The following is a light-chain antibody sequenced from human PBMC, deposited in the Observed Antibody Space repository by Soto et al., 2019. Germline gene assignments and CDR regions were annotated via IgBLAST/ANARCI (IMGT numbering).Light chain of an antibody. CDR3: QQYNNWPPWT. J-gene: IGKJ1*01. CDR2: DAT. CDR1: QSISNN. Sequence: ILMTQSPATLSVSPGERATLSCRASQSISNNLAWYQQKPGQATRLLIYDATTRATGIPARFSGSGSGTEFTLTISGLQSEDFAVYSCQQYNNWPPWTFGQGTKVEIK. V-gene: IGKV3-15*01.